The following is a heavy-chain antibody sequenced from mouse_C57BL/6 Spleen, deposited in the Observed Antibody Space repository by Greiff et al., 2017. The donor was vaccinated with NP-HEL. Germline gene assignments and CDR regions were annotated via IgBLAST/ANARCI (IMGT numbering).Heavy chain of an antibody. V-gene: IGHV1-69*01. J-gene: IGHJ3*01. CDR3: ARGGEPPFAY. Sequence: QVQLQQPGAELVMPGASVKLSCKASGYTFTSYWMHWVKQRPGQGLEWIGEIDPSDSYTNYNQKFKGKSTLTVDKSSSTAYMQLSSLTSEDSAVYYCARGGEPPFAYWGQGTLVTVSA. CDR1: GYTFTSYW. CDR2: IDPSDSYT.